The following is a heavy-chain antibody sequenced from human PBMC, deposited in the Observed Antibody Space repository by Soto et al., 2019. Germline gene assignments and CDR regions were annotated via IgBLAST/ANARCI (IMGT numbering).Heavy chain of an antibody. J-gene: IGHJ6*02. CDR3: ARDRYCSSTSCYWSYYYGMDV. V-gene: IGHV1-18*01. Sequence: SVKFSLKASGYTFTSYGISWVRQAPGQGLEWMGWISAYNGNTNYAQKLQGRVTMTTDTSTSKAYMELRRLRSDDTAVYYCARDRYCSSTSCYWSYYYGMDVWGQGTTVTVSS. D-gene: IGHD2-2*01. CDR1: GYTFTSYG. CDR2: ISAYNGNT.